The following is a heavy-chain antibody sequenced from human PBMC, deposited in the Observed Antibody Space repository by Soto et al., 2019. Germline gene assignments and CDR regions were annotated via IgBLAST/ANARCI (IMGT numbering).Heavy chain of an antibody. Sequence: QVQLVQSGAEVKKPGASMKVSCKPSGPTFTAYYIHWVRQAPGQGLEWMGWINPNTGGTNYAQNFQGRATMTRDTSSRTVYMELGRLRSDDTAVYYCARALIRFLDWIPENYYYGMDVWGQGTTVTVSS. V-gene: IGHV1-2*02. CDR2: INPNTGGT. CDR1: GPTFTAYY. D-gene: IGHD3-3*01. CDR3: ARALIRFLDWIPENYYYGMDV. J-gene: IGHJ6*02.